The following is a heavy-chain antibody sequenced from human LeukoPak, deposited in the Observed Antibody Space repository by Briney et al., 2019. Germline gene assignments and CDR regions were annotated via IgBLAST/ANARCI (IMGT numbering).Heavy chain of an antibody. CDR3: ARSGVAGGFDY. V-gene: IGHV3-11*04. J-gene: IGHJ4*02. D-gene: IGHD6-19*01. Sequence: LSLTCAVYGGSFSGYYWSWIRQPPGKGLEWVSYISSSSSTIYYADSVKGRFTISRDNSKNTLYLQMNSLRAEDTAVYYCARSGVAGGFDYWGQGTLVTVSS. CDR2: ISSSSSTI. CDR1: GGSFSGYY.